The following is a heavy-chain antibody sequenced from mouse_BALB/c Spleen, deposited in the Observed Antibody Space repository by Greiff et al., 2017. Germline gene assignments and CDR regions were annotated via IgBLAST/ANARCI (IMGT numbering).Heavy chain of an antibody. CDR3: ARDGGLLRGGAMDY. V-gene: IGHV5-15*02. D-gene: IGHD2-3*01. J-gene: IGHJ4*01. CDR1: GFTFSDYG. Sequence: EVQLVESGGGLVQPGGSRKLSCAASGFTFSDYGMAWVRQAPGKGPEWVAFISNLAYSIYYADTVTGRFTISRENAKNTLYLEMSSLRSEDTAMYYCARDGGLLRGGAMDYWGQGTSVTVSS. CDR2: ISNLAYSI.